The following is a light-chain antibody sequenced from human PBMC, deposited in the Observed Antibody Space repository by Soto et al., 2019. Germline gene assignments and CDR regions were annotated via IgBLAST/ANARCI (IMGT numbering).Light chain of an antibody. Sequence: QSALTQPASVSGSPGQSITSSCTGTSSDVGRYNLVSWYQQHPGKATKLMIYEGSKRHSGVSNRFSGSKSGHTASLTISGLQAEDEAEYYCCSSAGSITWVCVVGIKPTV. V-gene: IGLV2-23*01. CDR3: CSSAGSITWV. CDR2: EGS. J-gene: IGLJ3*02. CDR1: SSDVGRYNL.